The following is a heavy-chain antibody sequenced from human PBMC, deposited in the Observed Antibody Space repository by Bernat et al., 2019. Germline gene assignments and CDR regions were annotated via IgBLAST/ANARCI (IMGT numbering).Heavy chain of an antibody. CDR3: ARGNWMATISGPYYYGMDV. J-gene: IGHJ6*02. V-gene: IGHV1-69*12. Sequence: QVQLVQSGAEVKKPGSSVKVSCKASGGTFSSYAISWVRQAPGQGLEWMGGIIPIFGTANYAQKFQGRVTITADESTSTAYMELSSLRSEDTAVYYCARGNWMATISGPYYYGMDVWGQGTTVTVSS. CDR2: IIPIFGTA. CDR1: GGTFSSYA. D-gene: IGHD5-24*01.